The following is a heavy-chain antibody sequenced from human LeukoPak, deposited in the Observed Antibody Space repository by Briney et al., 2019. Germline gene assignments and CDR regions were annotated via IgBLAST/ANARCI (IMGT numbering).Heavy chain of an antibody. Sequence: GESLKISCKGSGYSFTTYWIGWVRQMPGKGLEWMGIIYPGDSDTRYSPSFQGQVTISADKSISTAYLQWSSLKSSDTAMYYCARPYSSGWSRYDAFDIWGQGTMVTVSS. D-gene: IGHD6-19*01. CDR1: GYSFTTYW. V-gene: IGHV5-51*01. J-gene: IGHJ3*02. CDR2: IYPGDSDT. CDR3: ARPYSSGWSRYDAFDI.